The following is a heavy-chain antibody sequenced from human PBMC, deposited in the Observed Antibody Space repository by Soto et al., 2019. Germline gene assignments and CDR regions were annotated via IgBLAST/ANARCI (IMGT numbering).Heavy chain of an antibody. V-gene: IGHV3-9*01. Sequence: PGGSLRLSCTASGFAFDRFAMHWVRQIPGEGLQWVAGLNWRGDNVAYADSVKGRFTISRENAKNSLYLQMNSLRAGDTAVYYCARARNGGYGYYYYGMDVWGQGTTVTVSS. CDR3: ARARNGGYGYYYYGMDV. CDR2: LNWRGDNV. D-gene: IGHD5-12*01. CDR1: GFAFDRFA. J-gene: IGHJ6*02.